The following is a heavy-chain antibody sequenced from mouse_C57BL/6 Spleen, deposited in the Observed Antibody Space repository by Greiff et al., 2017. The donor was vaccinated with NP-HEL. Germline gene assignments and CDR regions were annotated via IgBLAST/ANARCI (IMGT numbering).Heavy chain of an antibody. V-gene: IGHV14-4*01. CDR1: GFNIKDDY. CDR3: TTGWSLAY. J-gene: IGHJ3*01. Sequence: VQLKESGAELVRPGASVKLSCTASGFNIKDDYMHWVKQRPEQGLEWIGWIDPENGDTEYASKFQGKATITADTSSNTAYLQLSSLTSEDTAVYYCTTGWSLAYWGQGTLVTVSA. CDR2: IDPENGDT. D-gene: IGHD2-3*01.